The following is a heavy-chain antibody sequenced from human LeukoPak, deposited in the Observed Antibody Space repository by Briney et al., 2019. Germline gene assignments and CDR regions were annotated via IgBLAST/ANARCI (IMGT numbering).Heavy chain of an antibody. J-gene: IGHJ6*02. CDR2: IKQDGSKI. V-gene: IGHV3-7*03. CDR1: GFTFSSYW. Sequence: GGSLRLSCAASGFTFSSYWMNWVRQAPGKGLEWVANIKQDGSKIYYVDSVKGLFTISRDNAKNSLYLQMNSLRAEDTVVYYCARAMDVWGQGTTVTVSS. CDR3: ARAMDV.